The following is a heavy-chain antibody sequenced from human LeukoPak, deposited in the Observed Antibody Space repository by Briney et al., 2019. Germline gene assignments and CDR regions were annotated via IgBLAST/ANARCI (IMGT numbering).Heavy chain of an antibody. CDR1: GGSISGYS. Sequence: SETLSLTCTVSGGSISGYSWSWIRQPPGKGLEWIGYTHYSGSTNYNPSLKSRVTISVDTSKNQFSLKLSSVTAADTAVYYCARPTRSSYSRDWFDPWGQGTLVTVSS. CDR3: ARPTRSSYSRDWFDP. V-gene: IGHV4-59*12. D-gene: IGHD6-13*01. CDR2: THYSGST. J-gene: IGHJ5*02.